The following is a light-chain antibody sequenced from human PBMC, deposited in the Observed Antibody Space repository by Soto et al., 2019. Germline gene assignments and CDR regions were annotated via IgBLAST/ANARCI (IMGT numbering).Light chain of an antibody. CDR3: SSYTSSRSYV. CDR1: SSDVCSYNY. CDR2: DVS. Sequence: QSVLTQPASVSGSPGQSITLSCTGTSSDVCSYNYVSWYQQHPGKAPKLMIYDVSNRPSGVSNRFSGSKSGNTASLTISGLQAEDEADYYCSSYTSSRSYVFGTGTKVTVL. V-gene: IGLV2-14*01. J-gene: IGLJ1*01.